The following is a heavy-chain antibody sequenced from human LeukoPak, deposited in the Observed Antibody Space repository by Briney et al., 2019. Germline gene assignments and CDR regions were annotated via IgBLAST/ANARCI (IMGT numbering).Heavy chain of an antibody. CDR3: ARGHSRDYDFWSGYGTGDAFDI. J-gene: IGHJ3*02. Sequence: PGGSLRLSCAASGFTFSSYAMHWVRQAPGKGLEYVSAISSNGGSTYYANSVKGRFTISRDNSKNTLYLQMGSLRAEDMAVYYCARGHSRDYDFWSGYGTGDAFDIWGKGTMVTVSS. CDR2: ISSNGGST. CDR1: GFTFSSYA. D-gene: IGHD3-3*01. V-gene: IGHV3-64*01.